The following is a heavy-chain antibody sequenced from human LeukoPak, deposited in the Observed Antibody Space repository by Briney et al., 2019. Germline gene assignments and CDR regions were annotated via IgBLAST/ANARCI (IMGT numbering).Heavy chain of an antibody. V-gene: IGHV4-39*07. CDR2: TLYTGTT. CDR3: ARLTIFGVLTINWFDP. D-gene: IGHD3-3*01. Sequence: SETLSLTCTVSGGSISSSNHYWGWIRQPPGKGLEWIGSTLYTGTTHYNPSFKSRATLSVDTSKKQVSLRLTSVTAADTAVYYCARLTIFGVLTINWFDPRGQGILVTVSS. J-gene: IGHJ5*02. CDR1: GGSISSSNHY.